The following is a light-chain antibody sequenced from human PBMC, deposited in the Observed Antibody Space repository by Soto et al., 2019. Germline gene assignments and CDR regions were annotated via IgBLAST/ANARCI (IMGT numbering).Light chain of an antibody. CDR2: KAS. CDR3: QQYNNYPLT. V-gene: IGKV1-5*03. CDR1: QSISSR. Sequence: DIEMTQSPSTLSASVGDRVTIACRASQSISSRLAWCHQNPGKAPKILIYKASSLESGVPSRFSGCGSVTGFTFTIGSLRPDDFATYYCQQYNNYPLTF. J-gene: IGKJ4*02.